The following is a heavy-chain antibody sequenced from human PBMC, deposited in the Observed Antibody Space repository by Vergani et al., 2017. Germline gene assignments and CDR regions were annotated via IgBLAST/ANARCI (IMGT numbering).Heavy chain of an antibody. CDR3: GRVADFYGLGSRLLDL. J-gene: IGHJ5*02. CDR1: GGSMSGYY. Sequence: QVRLQESGPGLVKPSETLSLTCSVPGGSMSGYYWSWIRQPPGKELEWFGYMYHSGSTNYNPSLETRVTISGDTSKNQFSLKLNSVTAADTAVYYCGRVADFYGLGSRLLDLWGQGILVTVSS. D-gene: IGHD3-10*01. CDR2: MYHSGST. V-gene: IGHV4-59*01.